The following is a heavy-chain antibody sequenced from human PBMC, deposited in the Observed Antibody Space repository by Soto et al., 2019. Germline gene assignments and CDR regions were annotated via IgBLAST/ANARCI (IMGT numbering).Heavy chain of an antibody. CDR1: GYSFTNYG. Sequence: QDQLVQSGVEVKKPGASVKVSCKASGYSFTNYGITWVRQAPGQGFEGLGWISAYNGTTNYAQKFQGRVTMTTDASTSTAYLELRSLRSDDTAVYYCARDRGVAPPVAGNTHYYYYMDVWGKGTTVTVSS. CDR2: ISAYNGTT. CDR3: ARDRGVAPPVAGNTHYYYYMDV. J-gene: IGHJ6*03. V-gene: IGHV1-18*01. D-gene: IGHD6-19*01.